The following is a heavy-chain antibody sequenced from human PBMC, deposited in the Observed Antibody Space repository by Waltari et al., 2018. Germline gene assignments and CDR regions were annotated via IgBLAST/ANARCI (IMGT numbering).Heavy chain of an antibody. V-gene: IGHV4-38-2*01. Sequence: QVQLQESGPRLVKPSETLSLTYSVSGFPIGSEYYWAWVRQSPGEGLVWIGSTYHSGSADYNPSLKGRVTISVDTSKNQFSLKLTSVTVADSGVYYCARLSPYTSSGDFFDPWGQGALVTVSS. CDR3: ARLSPYTSSGDFFDP. D-gene: IGHD2-21*02. CDR1: GFPIGSEYY. CDR2: TYHSGSA. J-gene: IGHJ5*02.